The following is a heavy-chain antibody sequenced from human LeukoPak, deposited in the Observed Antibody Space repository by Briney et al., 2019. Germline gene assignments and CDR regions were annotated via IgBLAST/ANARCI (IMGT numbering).Heavy chain of an antibody. CDR2: INHSGST. CDR3: ARARSLRIYGMDV. CDR1: GGSFSGYY. Sequence: SETPSLTCAVYGGSFSGYYWSWIRQPPGKGLEWIGEINHSGSTNYNPSLKSRVTISVDTSKNQFSLKLSSVTAADTAVYYCARARSLRIYGMDVWGQGTAVTVSS. V-gene: IGHV4-34*01. J-gene: IGHJ6*02.